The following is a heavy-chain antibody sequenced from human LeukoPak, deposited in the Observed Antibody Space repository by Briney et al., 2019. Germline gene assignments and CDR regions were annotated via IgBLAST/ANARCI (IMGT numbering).Heavy chain of an antibody. CDR2: ISGYNGNT. CDR3: ARSLGGGNSFPLDY. CDR1: GYNLIIYG. J-gene: IGHJ4*02. D-gene: IGHD5-18*01. Sequence: ASVKVSCKASGYNLIIYGISWVRQAPGQGLEWMGWISGYNGNTNYAQNVQGRVTMTTDTTTSTAYMELRSLRSDDTAVYFCARSLGGGNSFPLDYWGQGTLVTVSS. V-gene: IGHV1-18*01.